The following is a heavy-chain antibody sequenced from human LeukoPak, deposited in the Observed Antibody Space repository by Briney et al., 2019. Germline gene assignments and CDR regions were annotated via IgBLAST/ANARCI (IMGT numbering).Heavy chain of an antibody. Sequence: PSETLSLTCTVSGASIVINDCYWAWIRQSPPGKGLEWIGTINHYGDTFYNPSLKSRLSISVDTSKNQFSLNVSSVTAADTAVYYRAKSMTQRDSTYFYMDVWGKGTTVTVSS. D-gene: IGHD2-21*02. CDR3: AKSMTQRDSTYFYMDV. CDR2: INHYGDT. J-gene: IGHJ6*03. V-gene: IGHV4-39*01. CDR1: GASIVINDCY.